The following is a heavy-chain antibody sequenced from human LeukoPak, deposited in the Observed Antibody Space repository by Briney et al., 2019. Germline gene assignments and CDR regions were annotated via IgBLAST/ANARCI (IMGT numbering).Heavy chain of an antibody. Sequence: PGGSLRLSCAASGFMFSSNWMSWARLAPGKGLEWVANIKEDGTETYYMDSVKGRFTISRDNAKNSLYLQMNSLRVEDTAVYYCAKEGRSLQTYWGQGTLVTVSS. J-gene: IGHJ4*02. CDR2: IKEDGTET. CDR3: AKEGRSLQTY. V-gene: IGHV3-7*03. CDR1: GFMFSSNW. D-gene: IGHD5-24*01.